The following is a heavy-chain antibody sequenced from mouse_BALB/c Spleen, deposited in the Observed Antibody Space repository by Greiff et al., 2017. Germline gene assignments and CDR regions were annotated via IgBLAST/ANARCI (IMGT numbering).Heavy chain of an antibody. CDR2: ISYSGST. Sequence: VQLKESGPSLVKPSQTLSLTCSVTGDSITSCYWNWIRKFPGNKLEYMGYISYSGSTYYNPSLKSRISITRDTSKNQYYLQLNSVTTEDTATYYCARHGKEDAMDYWGQGTSVTVSS. CDR3: ARHGKEDAMDY. CDR1: GDSITSCY. J-gene: IGHJ4*01. D-gene: IGHD2-1*01. V-gene: IGHV3-8*02.